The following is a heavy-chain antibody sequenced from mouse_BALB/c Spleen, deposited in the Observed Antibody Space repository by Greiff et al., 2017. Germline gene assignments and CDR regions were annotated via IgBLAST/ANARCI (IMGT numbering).Heavy chain of an antibody. J-gene: IGHJ3*01. CDR3: AREGMITSSWFAY. D-gene: IGHD2-4*01. Sequence: EVKLVESGGGLVKPGGSLKLSCAASGFTFSSYAMSWVRQSPEKRLEWVAEISSGGSYTYYPDTVTGRFTISRDNAKNTLYLEMSSLRSEDTAMYYCAREGMITSSWFAYWGQGTLVTVSA. CDR1: GFTFSSYA. CDR2: ISSGGSYT. V-gene: IGHV5-9-4*01.